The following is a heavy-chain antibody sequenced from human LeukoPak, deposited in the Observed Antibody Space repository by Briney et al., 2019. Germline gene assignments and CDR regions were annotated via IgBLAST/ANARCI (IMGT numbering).Heavy chain of an antibody. D-gene: IGHD1-26*01. V-gene: IGHV4-4*02. CDR3: ARGSIVGATFDYFDY. CDR2: IYHSGSA. CDR1: GGSISSSNW. J-gene: IGHJ4*02. Sequence: SETLSLTCAVSGGSISSSNWWSWVRQPPGKGLEWIGEIYHSGSANYNPSLKSRVTISVDKSKNQFSLKLSSVTAADTAVYYCARGSIVGATFDYFDYWGQGTLVTVSS.